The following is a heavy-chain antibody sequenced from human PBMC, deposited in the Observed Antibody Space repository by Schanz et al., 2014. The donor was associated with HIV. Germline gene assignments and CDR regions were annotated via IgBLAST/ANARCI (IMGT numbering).Heavy chain of an antibody. D-gene: IGHD1-1*01. V-gene: IGHV3-13*04. CDR1: GFTFSDYD. CDR2: IGTAADT. CDR3: ARGGRRGSQQLSGGFDY. J-gene: IGHJ4*02. Sequence: EVQLVESGGGLVQPGGSLRLSCAASGFTFSDYDMHWVRQAPGKGLEWVSAIGTAADTFYPGSVKGRFTISRENVKDSFYLHMNSLRAEDTAVYYCARGGRRGSQQLSGGFDYWGQGTLVTVSS.